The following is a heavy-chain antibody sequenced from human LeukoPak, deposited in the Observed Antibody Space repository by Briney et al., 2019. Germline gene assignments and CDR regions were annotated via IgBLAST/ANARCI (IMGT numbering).Heavy chain of an antibody. J-gene: IGHJ5*02. Sequence: SQTLSLTCAISGDSVPSNSAARNWIRQSPSRGLEWLGRTYYRSKWYNDYAVSVKSRIIINPDTSKNQFSLQLNSVTPEDTAVYYCARDEDGYNYGFNPWGQGTLVTVSS. D-gene: IGHD5-24*01. CDR3: ARDEDGYNYGFNP. CDR1: GDSVPSNSAA. CDR2: TYYRSKWYN. V-gene: IGHV6-1*01.